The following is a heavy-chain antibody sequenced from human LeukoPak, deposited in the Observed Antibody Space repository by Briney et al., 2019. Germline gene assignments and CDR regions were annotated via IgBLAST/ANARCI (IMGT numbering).Heavy chain of an antibody. CDR3: ATVLLWFGEAAVGDAFDI. J-gene: IGHJ3*02. CDR1: GYTLTELS. CDR2: FDPEDGET. V-gene: IGHV1-24*01. D-gene: IGHD3-10*01. Sequence: SVKVSCKVSGYTLTELSMHWVLHAPGNGLEWMGGFDPEDGETIYAQKFQGRVTMTEDTSTDTAYMELSSLRSEDTAVYYCATVLLWFGEAAVGDAFDIWGQGTMVTVSS.